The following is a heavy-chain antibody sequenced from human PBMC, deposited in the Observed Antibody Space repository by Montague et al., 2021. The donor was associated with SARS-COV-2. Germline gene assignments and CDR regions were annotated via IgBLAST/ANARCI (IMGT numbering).Heavy chain of an antibody. CDR3: AGTPPYSSASWGYYGMDL. V-gene: IGHV3-13*01. D-gene: IGHD6-6*01. Sequence: SLRLSCAASGFILSTYYMHWVRQATGKGLEWVSAIGTRGDTYYPGSVKGRFTMSRENAENSLYLQMTSLRAGDTAVYYCAGTPPYSSASWGYYGMDLWGQGTPVTVSS. CDR1: GFILSTYY. J-gene: IGHJ6*02. CDR2: IGTRGDT.